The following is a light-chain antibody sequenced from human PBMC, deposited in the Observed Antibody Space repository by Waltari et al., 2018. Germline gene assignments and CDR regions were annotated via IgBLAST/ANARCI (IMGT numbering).Light chain of an antibody. V-gene: IGLV3-21*01. J-gene: IGLJ1*01. CDR2: YDS. CDR1: NIERKS. CDR3: QVWDANTDPGV. Sequence: SYVLTQPPSVAAAPGETARVTCGGNNIERKSVHWYQHKPGQAPVLVIAYDSDRPSGIPERFSGSNSGDTATLTISRVEAGDEADYYCQVWDANTDPGVFGTGTEVTVL.